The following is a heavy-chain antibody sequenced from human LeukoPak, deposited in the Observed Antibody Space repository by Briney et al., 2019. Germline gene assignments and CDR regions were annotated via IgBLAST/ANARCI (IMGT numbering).Heavy chain of an antibody. Sequence: SETLSLTCTVSGGSISSSSYYWGWIRQPPGKELEWIGSIYYSGSTYYNPSLKSRVTISVDTSNNQFSLKLSSVTAADTAVYYCVRGPNWSDVHNWFDPWGQGTLVTVSS. CDR2: IYYSGST. CDR3: VRGPNWSDVHNWFDP. CDR1: GGSISSSSYY. V-gene: IGHV4-39*07. J-gene: IGHJ5*02. D-gene: IGHD1-1*01.